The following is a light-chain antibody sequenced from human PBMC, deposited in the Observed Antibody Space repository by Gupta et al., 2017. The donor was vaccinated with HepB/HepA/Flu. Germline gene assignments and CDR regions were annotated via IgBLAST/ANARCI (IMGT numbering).Light chain of an antibody. J-gene: IGKJ3*01. V-gene: IGKV4-1*01. CDR3: QQYYSRPLT. Sequence: DIVVTRSPDSLPGSLGERATTNCKSSQSVLYSSNNKNFLAWYQQKPGQPPKLLFYCASTLESGVPARFNGSGSGTDFTLTISSLQAEDFAVYLCQQYYSRPLTFGPGTKVDIK. CDR1: QSVLYSSNNKNF. CDR2: CAS.